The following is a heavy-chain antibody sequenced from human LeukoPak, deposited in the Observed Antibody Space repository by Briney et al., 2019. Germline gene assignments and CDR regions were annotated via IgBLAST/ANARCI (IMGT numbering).Heavy chain of an antibody. CDR1: GGSFSGYY. Sequence: PSETLSLTCVVYGGSFSGYYWSWIRQPPGKGLEWIGEINHSGSTNYNPSLKSRVTISVDTSKNQFSLKLSSVTAADTAVYYCARLVDTTEGYYFDYWGQGTLVTVSS. V-gene: IGHV4-34*01. CDR2: INHSGST. CDR3: ARLVDTTEGYYFDY. J-gene: IGHJ4*02. D-gene: IGHD5-18*01.